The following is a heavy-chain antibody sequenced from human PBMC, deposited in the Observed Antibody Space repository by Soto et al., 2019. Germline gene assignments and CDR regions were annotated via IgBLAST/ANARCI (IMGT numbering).Heavy chain of an antibody. CDR1: GYSFTSYW. Sequence: GESLKISCKGSGYSFTSYWIGWVRQMPGKGLEWMGIIYPGDSDTRYSPSFPGQVAISADKTISTAYLQWSSLKASDTATYYCARPGPPYGMGVWGQGTTVTVSS. V-gene: IGHV5-51*01. CDR3: ARPGPPYGMGV. J-gene: IGHJ6*02. CDR2: IYPGDSDT.